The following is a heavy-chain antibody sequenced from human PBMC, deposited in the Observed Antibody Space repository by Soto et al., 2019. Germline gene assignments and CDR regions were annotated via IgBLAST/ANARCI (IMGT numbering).Heavy chain of an antibody. CDR1: GYTFTTYG. D-gene: IGHD3-22*01. J-gene: IGHJ5*01. V-gene: IGHV1-18*04. Sequence: XSVKVCGRSSGYTFTTYGIRLVRQAPGQGPEWMRWISAYNGNTNYAQKHQVRVTMTADTSTSTAHKELGSVRSDDTDEYYSAREENYYDTRGPGGWFDSWGQGTLFTVSS. CDR2: ISAYNGNT. CDR3: AREENYYDTRGPGGWFDS.